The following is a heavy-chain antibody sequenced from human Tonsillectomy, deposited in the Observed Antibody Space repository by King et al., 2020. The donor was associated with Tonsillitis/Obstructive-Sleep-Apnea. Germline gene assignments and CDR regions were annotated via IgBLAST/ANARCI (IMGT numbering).Heavy chain of an antibody. V-gene: IGHV1-2*02. CDR2: INPNSGGT. J-gene: IGHJ4*02. D-gene: IGHD7-27*01. CDR3: ARERGTGDPLFDY. Sequence: QLVQSGAEVKKPGASVKVSCKASGYTFTGYYMHWVRQAPGQGLEWMGWINPNSGGTNYAQKFQGRVTMTRNTSISTAYMELSRLRSDDTAVYYCARERGTGDPLFDYWGQGTLVTVSS. CDR1: GYTFTGYY.